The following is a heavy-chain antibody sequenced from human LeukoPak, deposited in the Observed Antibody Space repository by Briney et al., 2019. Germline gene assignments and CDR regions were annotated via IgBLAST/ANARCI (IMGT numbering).Heavy chain of an antibody. CDR2: ISPYNGNT. J-gene: IGHJ4*02. Sequence: ASVKVSCKASGYTFTSYGISWVRQAPGQGLEWMGWISPYNGNTNYAQKLQGRVTMTTDTSTSTAYMELRSLRSDDTAVYYCARDQKAYCGGDCYSNYWGQGALVTVSS. CDR3: ARDQKAYCGGDCYSNY. D-gene: IGHD2-21*01. CDR1: GYTFTSYG. V-gene: IGHV1-18*01.